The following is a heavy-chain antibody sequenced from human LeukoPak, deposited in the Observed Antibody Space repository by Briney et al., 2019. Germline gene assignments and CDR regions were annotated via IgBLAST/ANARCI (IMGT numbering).Heavy chain of an antibody. J-gene: IGHJ4*02. CDR3: AKGYYYYDSSGFVDY. CDR1: GFTFSSYA. D-gene: IGHD3-22*01. Sequence: GGSLRLSCAASGFTFSSYAMSWVRQAPGKGLEWVSAISGSGGSTYYADSVKGQFTISRDNSKNTLYLQMNSLRAEDTAVYYCAKGYYYYDSSGFVDYWGQGTLVTVSS. V-gene: IGHV3-23*01. CDR2: ISGSGGST.